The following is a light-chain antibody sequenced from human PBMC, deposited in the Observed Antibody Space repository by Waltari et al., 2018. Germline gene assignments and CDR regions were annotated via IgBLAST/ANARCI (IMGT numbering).Light chain of an antibody. Sequence: QSGLTQPASVSGSPGQSITMSCTGTSSAVGNYDLVSWYQQYPGKAPKIMVYEVTRRSSGVSDRFSGSKSGNTASLTIYGLQSEDEADYYCCSYAGLGIYVFGTGTKVTVL. J-gene: IGLJ1*01. CDR3: CSYAGLGIYV. CDR2: EVT. CDR1: SSAVGNYDL. V-gene: IGLV2-23*02.